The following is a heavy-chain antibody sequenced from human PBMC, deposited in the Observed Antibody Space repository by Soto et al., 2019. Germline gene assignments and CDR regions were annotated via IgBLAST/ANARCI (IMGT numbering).Heavy chain of an antibody. J-gene: IGHJ3*02. CDR1: GFTFSCYW. V-gene: IGHV3-7*01. D-gene: IGHD1-26*01. CDR2: IQQDGSEK. Sequence: PGGSLRLSCAASGFTFSCYWMSLVRQAPGKGLEWVANIQQDGSEKYYVDSVKGRFTISRDNAKNSLYLQMNSLRAEDTAVYYCAREKWELLNAFDIWGQGTMVTVSS. CDR3: AREKWELLNAFDI.